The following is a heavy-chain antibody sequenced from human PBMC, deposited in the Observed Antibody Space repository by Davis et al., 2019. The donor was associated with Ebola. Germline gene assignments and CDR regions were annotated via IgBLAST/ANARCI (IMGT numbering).Heavy chain of an antibody. V-gene: IGHV4-39*01. Sequence: SETLSLTCTVSGGSISSSSYYWGWIRQPPGKGLEWIGSIYYSGSTYYNPPLKSRVTISVDTSKNQFSLKLSSVTAADTAVYYCARVAYYYGMDVWGQGTTVTVSS. CDR3: ARVAYYYGMDV. CDR2: IYYSGST. J-gene: IGHJ6*02. CDR1: GGSISSSSYY.